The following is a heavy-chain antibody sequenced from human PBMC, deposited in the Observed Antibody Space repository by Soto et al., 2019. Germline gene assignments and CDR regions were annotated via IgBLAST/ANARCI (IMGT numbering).Heavy chain of an antibody. Sequence: QVQLVQSGAEVKKPGASVKVSCKASGYTFTSYAMHWVRQAPGQRLEWMGWINAGNGNTKYSQKFHGRVTITRDTSASTAYMELSSLRSEDTAVYYCARGRYSGYDFPWFDPWGQGTLVTVSS. CDR1: GYTFTSYA. CDR3: ARGRYSGYDFPWFDP. J-gene: IGHJ5*02. CDR2: INAGNGNT. D-gene: IGHD5-12*01. V-gene: IGHV1-3*01.